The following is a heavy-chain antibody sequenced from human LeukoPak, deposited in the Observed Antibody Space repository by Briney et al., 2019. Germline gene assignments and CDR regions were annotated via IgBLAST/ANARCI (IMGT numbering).Heavy chain of an antibody. J-gene: IGHJ6*03. CDR1: GYSFTSYW. CDR2: IYPSDSDT. Sequence: GESLKISCKGSGYSFTSYWIGWVRPMPGKGLEWMGIIYPSDSDTRYSPSFQGQVTISVDKSISTAYLQWGGLKASDTATYYCARRASYYYYMDVWGKGTTVTVSS. CDR3: ARRASYYYYMDV. V-gene: IGHV5-51*01.